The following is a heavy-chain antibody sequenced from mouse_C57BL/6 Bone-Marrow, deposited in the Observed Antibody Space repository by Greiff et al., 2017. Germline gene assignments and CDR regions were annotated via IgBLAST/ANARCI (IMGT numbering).Heavy chain of an antibody. CDR2: ISAGGSYT. CDR3: ARDLLWLRRGGFDY. Sequence: EVMLVESGGGLVKPGGSLKLSCAASGFTFSSYAMSWVRQTPEKRLEWVGTISAGGSYTYYPDNVKGRFTISRDNAKINLYLQMSHLKSEDTAMYYCARDLLWLRRGGFDYWGRGNTLTVSS. V-gene: IGHV5-4*01. D-gene: IGHD2-2*01. CDR1: GFTFSSYA. J-gene: IGHJ2*01.